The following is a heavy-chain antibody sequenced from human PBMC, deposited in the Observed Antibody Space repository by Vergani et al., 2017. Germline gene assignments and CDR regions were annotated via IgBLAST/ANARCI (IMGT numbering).Heavy chain of an antibody. D-gene: IGHD3-9*01. J-gene: IGHJ4*02. CDR1: GFTFSSYA. CDR2: ISGSGGST. CDR3: ATVVFRYFDWFCLDY. V-gene: IGHV3-23*01. Sequence: EVQLLESGGGLVQPGGSLRLSCAASGFTFSSYAMSWVRQAPGKGLEWVSAISGSGGSTYYADSVKGRFTISRDNSKNTLYLQMNSLRAEDTAVYYCATVVFRYFDWFCLDYWGQGTLVTVSS.